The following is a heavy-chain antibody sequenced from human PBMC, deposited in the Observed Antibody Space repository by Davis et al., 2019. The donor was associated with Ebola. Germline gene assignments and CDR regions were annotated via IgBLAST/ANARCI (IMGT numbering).Heavy chain of an antibody. CDR1: GFTFTNYA. D-gene: IGHD3-16*02. Sequence: GGSLRLSCAASGFTFTNYAMHWVRQAPGKPLEWVAIVSFDGSNKFYADSVKGRFTISRDNSKNTVYLQMNSLRAEDTAVYYCARSEYDYVWGNYRLDIWGQGTTVTVSS. V-gene: IGHV3-30*14. CDR3: ARSEYDYVWGNYRLDI. J-gene: IGHJ6*02. CDR2: VSFDGSNK.